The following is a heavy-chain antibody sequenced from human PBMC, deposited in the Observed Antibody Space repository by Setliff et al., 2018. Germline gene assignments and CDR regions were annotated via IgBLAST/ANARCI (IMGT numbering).Heavy chain of an antibody. CDR1: GFVFGTYG. J-gene: IGHJ4*02. Sequence: HPGGSLRLSCAASGFVFGTYGMHWVRQAPGKGLDWVASVRFDGTYKVYGDSVKGRFTISRDNSENTLFLQMTSLRPEDTGVYYCAKVKKPLIRGSGFDYWGRGTLVTVSS. V-gene: IGHV3-30*02. CDR2: VRFDGTYK. CDR3: AKVKKPLIRGSGFDY. D-gene: IGHD3-10*01.